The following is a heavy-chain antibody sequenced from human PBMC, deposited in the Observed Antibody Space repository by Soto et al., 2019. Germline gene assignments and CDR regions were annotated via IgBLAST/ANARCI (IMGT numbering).Heavy chain of an antibody. J-gene: IGHJ6*02. CDR1: GLSVTTNY. CDR2: VYSAGST. CDR3: ARVAIRSSGTYYYYNMDV. V-gene: IGHV3-53*01. D-gene: IGHD3-10*01. Sequence: GGSLRLSCAASGLSVTTNYMSWVRQGPGKGLEWVSVVYSAGSTYYADSVKDRFTISRDNSKNTLLLHMDSLGAEDTAVYYCARVAIRSSGTYYYYNMDVWGQGTTVTVSS.